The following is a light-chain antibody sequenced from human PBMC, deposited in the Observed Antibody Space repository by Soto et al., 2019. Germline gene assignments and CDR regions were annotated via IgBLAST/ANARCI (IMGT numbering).Light chain of an antibody. J-gene: IGLJ1*01. CDR2: SDN. CDR3: QTYDNNSDYV. Sequence: QSVLTQPPSVSGAPGQRVTISCTGSSSNIGAGYVVHWYQQLPGAAPKLLIFSDNNRPSGVPDRFSGSKSGISASLAITGLQTEDEADYYCQTYDNNSDYVFGTGTKGTVL. CDR1: SSNIGAGYV. V-gene: IGLV1-40*01.